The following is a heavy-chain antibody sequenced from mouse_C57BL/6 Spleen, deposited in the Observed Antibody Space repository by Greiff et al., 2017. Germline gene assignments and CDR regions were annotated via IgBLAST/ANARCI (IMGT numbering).Heavy chain of an antibody. Sequence: EVQGVESGGGLVKPGGSLKLSCAASGFTFSSYAMSWVRQTPEKRLEWVATISDGGSCTYYPDNVKGRFTISRDNAKNNLYLQRSHLKSEDTAMYYCARATGPYYCDYWGQGTTLTVSS. V-gene: IGHV5-4*01. CDR2: ISDGGSCT. CDR3: ARATGPYYCDY. J-gene: IGHJ2*01. D-gene: IGHD4-1*01. CDR1: GFTFSSYA.